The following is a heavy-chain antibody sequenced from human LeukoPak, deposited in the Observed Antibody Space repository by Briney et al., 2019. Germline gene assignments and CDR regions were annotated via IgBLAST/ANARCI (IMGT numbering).Heavy chain of an antibody. J-gene: IGHJ5*02. D-gene: IGHD4-17*01. V-gene: IGHV1-46*01. CDR3: ARENDYGNNWFDP. Sequence: ASVKVSCKASGYTFTNYYMHWVRQAPGQGLEWMGIINPSGGSTNYAQKFQGRVTMTRDTSTRTIYMELSSLRSDGTAVYYCARENDYGNNWFDPWGQGTLVTVSS. CDR2: INPSGGST. CDR1: GYTFTNYY.